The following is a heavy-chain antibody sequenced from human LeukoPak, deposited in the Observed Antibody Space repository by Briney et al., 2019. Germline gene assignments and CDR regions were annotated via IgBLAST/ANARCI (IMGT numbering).Heavy chain of an antibody. CDR1: GYTFTGYY. Sequence: ASVKVSCKASGYTFTGYYMHWVRQAPGQGLEWMGWINPNSGGTNYAQKFQGRVTMTRDTSISTAYMELSRLRSDDTAAYYCARPPLGYCSSTSCLAFDPWGQGTLVIVSS. D-gene: IGHD2-2*01. J-gene: IGHJ5*02. CDR2: INPNSGGT. V-gene: IGHV1-2*02. CDR3: ARPPLGYCSSTSCLAFDP.